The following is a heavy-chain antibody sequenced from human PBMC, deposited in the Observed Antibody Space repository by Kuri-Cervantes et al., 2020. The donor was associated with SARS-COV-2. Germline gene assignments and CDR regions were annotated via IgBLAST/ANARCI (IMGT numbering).Heavy chain of an antibody. D-gene: IGHD1-26*01. J-gene: IGHJ4*02. V-gene: IGHV4-34*01. CDR3: ARVGATNPVVDY. CDR1: GGSFSGYY. CDR2: INHSGST. Sequence: SETLSLTCAVYGGSFSGYYWSWIRQPPGKGLEWIGEINHSGSTNYNPSLKSRVTISVDTSKNQFSLKLSSVTAADTAVYYRARVGATNPVVDYWGQGTLVTVSS.